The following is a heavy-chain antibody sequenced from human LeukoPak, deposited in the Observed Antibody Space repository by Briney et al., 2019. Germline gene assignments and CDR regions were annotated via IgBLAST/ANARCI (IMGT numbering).Heavy chain of an antibody. J-gene: IGHJ4*02. Sequence: GGSLRLSCAASGFTFDDYAMHWVRQVPGKVLEWVSASSSSDDGKWYAESVRGRFTISRDTSKNTVYLQMNSLRVEDAGVYYCAKAPVISCRGAYCYPFDSWGQGTLVTVSS. D-gene: IGHD2-21*01. CDR3: AKAPVISCRGAYCYPFDS. CDR2: SSSSDDGK. CDR1: GFTFDDYA. V-gene: IGHV3-23*01.